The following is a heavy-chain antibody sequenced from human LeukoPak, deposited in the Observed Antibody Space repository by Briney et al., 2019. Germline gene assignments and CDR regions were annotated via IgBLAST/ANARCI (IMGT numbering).Heavy chain of an antibody. Sequence: GASVTVSCKASGGTFSSYAISWVRHAPGQGLEWMGGIIPIFGTANYAQKFQGRVTITADESTSTAYMELSSLRSEDTAVYYCARIAVNWFDPWGQGTLVTVSS. V-gene: IGHV1-69*13. CDR2: IIPIFGTA. CDR1: GGTFSSYA. CDR3: ARIAVNWFDP. J-gene: IGHJ5*02.